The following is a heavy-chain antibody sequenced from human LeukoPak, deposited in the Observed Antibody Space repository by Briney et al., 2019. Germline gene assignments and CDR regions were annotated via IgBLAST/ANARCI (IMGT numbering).Heavy chain of an antibody. CDR2: IYYSGST. V-gene: IGHV4-59*01. CDR3: ARKMTTYLDY. D-gene: IGHD4-11*01. Sequence: SETLSLTCTVSGGSISSYYWSWIRQPPGKGLEWIGYIYYSGSTNYNPSLKSRVTISVDTSKNQFSLKLSSVTAADTAVYYCARKMTTYLDYWGQGTLVTVSS. J-gene: IGHJ4*02. CDR1: GGSISSYY.